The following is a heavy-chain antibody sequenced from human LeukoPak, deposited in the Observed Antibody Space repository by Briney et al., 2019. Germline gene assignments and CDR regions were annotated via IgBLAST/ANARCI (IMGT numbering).Heavy chain of an antibody. CDR3: AREGDSGMIADY. Sequence: PGGSLRLSCAASGFTFSSYGMHWVRQAPGKGLEWVAVIWYDGSNKYYADSVKGRFTISRDNYKNTLYLQMNSLRAEDTAVYYCAREGDSGMIADYGGQGTLVTVSS. J-gene: IGHJ4*02. D-gene: IGHD3-10*01. V-gene: IGHV3-33*01. CDR1: GFTFSSYG. CDR2: IWYDGSNK.